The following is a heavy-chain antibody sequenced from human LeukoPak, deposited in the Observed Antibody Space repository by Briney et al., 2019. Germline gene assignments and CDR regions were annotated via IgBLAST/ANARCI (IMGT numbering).Heavy chain of an antibody. J-gene: IGHJ4*02. D-gene: IGHD6-19*01. CDR2: IYYSGST. CDR3: ARDLGGLVFDY. Sequence: PSETLSLTCTVSGGSISSYYWSWIRQPPGKGLEWIGYIYYSGSTNYNPSLKSRVTISVDTSKNQFSLKLSSVTAADTAVYYCARDLGGLVFDYWGQGTLVTVSS. V-gene: IGHV4-59*01. CDR1: GGSISSYY.